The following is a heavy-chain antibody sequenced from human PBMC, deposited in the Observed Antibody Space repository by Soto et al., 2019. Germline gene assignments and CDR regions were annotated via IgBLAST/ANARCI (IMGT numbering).Heavy chain of an antibody. CDR3: ARDPARIAVAAAWFDP. Sequence: GGSLRLSCAASGFIFSNYGMHWVRQAPGKGLEWVALIYYDGSYENYADSVKGRFTISRDNSKNSLYLQMNSLRAEDTAVYYCARDPARIAVAAAWFDPWGQGTLVTVSS. CDR1: GFIFSNYG. CDR2: IYYDGSYE. J-gene: IGHJ5*02. D-gene: IGHD6-19*01. V-gene: IGHV3-33*01.